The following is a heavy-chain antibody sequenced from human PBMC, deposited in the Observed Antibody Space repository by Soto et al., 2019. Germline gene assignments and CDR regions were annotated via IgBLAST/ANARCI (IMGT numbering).Heavy chain of an antibody. D-gene: IGHD6-6*01. CDR3: ARDVRNPYSSSYFVDY. CDR2: ISAYNGNT. J-gene: IGHJ4*02. V-gene: IGHV1-18*01. CDR1: GYTFTSYG. Sequence: QVQLAQSGAEVKKPGASVKVSCKASGYTFTSYGISWVRQAPGQGLEWMGWISAYNGNTNYAQKLQGRVTMTTDTSTSTAYMELRSLRSDDTAVYYCARDVRNPYSSSYFVDYWGQGTLVTVSS.